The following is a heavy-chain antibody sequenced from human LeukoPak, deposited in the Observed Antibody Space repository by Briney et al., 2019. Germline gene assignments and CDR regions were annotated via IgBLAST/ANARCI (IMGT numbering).Heavy chain of an antibody. CDR1: GGTFSSYA. D-gene: IGHD3-22*01. CDR3: ARGTSTYYYDSSGYPFDY. Sequence: ASVKVSCKASGGTFSSYAISWVRQAPGQGLEWMGGIIPIFGTANYAQKFQGRVMITTDESTSTAYMELSSLRSEDTAVYYCARGTSTYYYDSSGYPFDYWGQGTLVTVSS. J-gene: IGHJ4*02. CDR2: IIPIFGTA. V-gene: IGHV1-69*05.